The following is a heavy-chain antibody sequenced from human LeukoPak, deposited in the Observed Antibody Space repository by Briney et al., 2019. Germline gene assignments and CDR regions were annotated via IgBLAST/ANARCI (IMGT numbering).Heavy chain of an antibody. V-gene: IGHV1-3*01. J-gene: IGHJ3*01. CDR1: GYTFTTYT. Sequence: ASVKVSCKASGYTFTTYTIHWVRQAPGQRLEWMGWINAGNGNTKYSQEFQDRVTITRDTSASTAYMELRSLRSDDTAVYYCAREPSSVINTGPEGKDAFDLWGQGTMVTVSS. D-gene: IGHD6-6*01. CDR2: INAGNGNT. CDR3: AREPSSVINTGPEGKDAFDL.